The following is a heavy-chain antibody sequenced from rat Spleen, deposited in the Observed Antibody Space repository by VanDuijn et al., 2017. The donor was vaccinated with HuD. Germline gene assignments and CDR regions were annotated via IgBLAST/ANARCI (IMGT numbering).Heavy chain of an antibody. CDR2: ITSGGSNT. V-gene: IGHV5-25*01. J-gene: IGHJ4*01. D-gene: IGHD5-1*01. CDR1: GFTFSSFA. Sequence: EVQLVESGGGLVQPGRSLKLSCAASGFTFSSFAMAWVRQAPKKGLEWVATITSGGSNTYYPDSVKGRFTISRDNAKSTLYLQMDSLRSEDTATYYCAKLGSVMDAWGQGASVTVSS. CDR3: AKLGSVMDA.